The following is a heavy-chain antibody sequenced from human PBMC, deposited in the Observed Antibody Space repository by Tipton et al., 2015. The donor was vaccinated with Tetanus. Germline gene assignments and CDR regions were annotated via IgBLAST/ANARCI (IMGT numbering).Heavy chain of an antibody. CDR2: IHPGDSDT. J-gene: IGHJ4*02. D-gene: IGHD1-26*01. Sequence: WIRQPPGKGLEWMGIIHPGDSDTRYSPSFQGQVTISADKSISTAYLQWSSLKASDSAMYYCARHTSGSYHAPFDYWGQGTLVTVSS. V-gene: IGHV5-51*01. CDR3: ARHTSGSYHAPFDY.